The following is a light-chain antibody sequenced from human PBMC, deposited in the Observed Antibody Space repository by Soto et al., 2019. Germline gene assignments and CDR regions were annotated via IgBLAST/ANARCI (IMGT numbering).Light chain of an antibody. V-gene: IGLV2-14*01. CDR1: VSDVGGYNY. Sequence: QSVLTQPASVSGSPGQSITISCTGTVSDVGGYNYVSWYQQHPGNAPKVMIYDVSNRPSGVSNRFSGSKSGNTASLIISGLQAEDEADYYCSSYTINGVGVFGGGTKLTVL. CDR2: DVS. CDR3: SSYTINGVGV. J-gene: IGLJ2*01.